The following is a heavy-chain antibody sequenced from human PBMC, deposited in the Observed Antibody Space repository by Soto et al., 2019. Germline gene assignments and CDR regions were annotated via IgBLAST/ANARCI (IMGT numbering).Heavy chain of an antibody. CDR3: ARGAYESSGYFNDY. CDR2: INSDGTTT. CDR1: GFTFSNYW. V-gene: IGHV3-74*03. D-gene: IGHD3-22*01. Sequence: PGGSLRLSCAVSGFTFSNYWLHWVRQAPGKGLVWVSRINSDGTTTKYADSVKGRFTISRDNAQHTLDLQMSSLRAEDTAVYYCARGAYESSGYFNDYWGQGTLVTVSS. J-gene: IGHJ4*01.